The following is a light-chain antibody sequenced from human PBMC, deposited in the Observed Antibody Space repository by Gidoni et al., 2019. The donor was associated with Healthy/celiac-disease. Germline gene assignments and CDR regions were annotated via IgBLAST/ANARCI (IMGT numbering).Light chain of an antibody. J-gene: IGKJ2*01. Sequence: DVVMTQSPLSLPVTLGQPASISCRSSQSLVHSDGNTYLIWFLQRPGQSPRRLIYKVSNRDSGVPDRFSGSGSGTEFTLKISRVEAEDVGVYYCMRATYWPYTFGQGTKLEIK. CDR1: QSLVHSDGNTY. V-gene: IGKV2-30*02. CDR2: KVS. CDR3: MRATYWPYT.